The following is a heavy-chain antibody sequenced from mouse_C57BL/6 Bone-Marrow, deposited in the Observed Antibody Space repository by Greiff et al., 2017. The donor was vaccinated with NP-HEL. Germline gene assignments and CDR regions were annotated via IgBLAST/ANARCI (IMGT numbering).Heavy chain of an antibody. CDR2: INSDGGST. D-gene: IGHD2-1*01. Sequence: EVKLVESGGGLVQPGESLKLSCESNEYEFPSHDMSWVRKTPEKRLELVAAINSDGGSTYYPDTMERRFTISRDNTKKTLYLQMSSLRSEDTAMYYCARANYRWYFDVWGTGTTVTVSS. CDR3: ARANYRWYFDV. V-gene: IGHV5-2*03. CDR1: EYEFPSHD. J-gene: IGHJ1*03.